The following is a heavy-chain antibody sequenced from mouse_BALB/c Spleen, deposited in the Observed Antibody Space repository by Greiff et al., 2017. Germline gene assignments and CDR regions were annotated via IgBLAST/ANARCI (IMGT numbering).Heavy chain of an antibody. Sequence: EVTVVESGGGLVKPGGSLKLSCAASGFTFSSYAMSWVRQTPEKRLEWVASISSGGSTYYPDSVKGRFTISRDNARNILYLQMSSLRSEDTAMYYCARGITTVVATDAMDYWGQGTSVTVSS. CDR2: ISSGGST. CDR1: GFTFSSYA. J-gene: IGHJ4*01. V-gene: IGHV5-6-5*01. CDR3: ARGITTVVATDAMDY. D-gene: IGHD1-1*01.